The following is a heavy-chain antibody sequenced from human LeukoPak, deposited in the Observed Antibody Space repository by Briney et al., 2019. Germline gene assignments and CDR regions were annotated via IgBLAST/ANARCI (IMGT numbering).Heavy chain of an antibody. Sequence: SETLSLTCTVSGGSISSYYWSWIRQPPGKGLEWIGYIYYSGSTNYNPSLKSRVTISVDTSKNQFSLKLSSVTAEDTAVYYCAKDLYYYDSSGYYPPSFDPWGQGTLVTVSS. CDR1: GGSISSYY. D-gene: IGHD3-22*01. J-gene: IGHJ5*02. CDR3: AKDLYYYDSSGYYPPSFDP. V-gene: IGHV4-59*01. CDR2: IYYSGST.